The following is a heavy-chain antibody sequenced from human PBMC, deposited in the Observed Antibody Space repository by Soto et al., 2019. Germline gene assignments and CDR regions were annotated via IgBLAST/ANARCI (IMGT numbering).Heavy chain of an antibody. D-gene: IGHD6-13*01. J-gene: IGHJ4*02. Sequence: PSETLSLTSTVSGGSISSYYWSWIRQPPGKGLEWIGYIYYSGSTNYNPSLKSRVTISVDTSKNQFSLKLSSVTAADTAVYYCARQGYSSFDGIDYWGQGTLVTVS. V-gene: IGHV4-59*01. CDR3: ARQGYSSFDGIDY. CDR1: GGSISSYY. CDR2: IYYSGST.